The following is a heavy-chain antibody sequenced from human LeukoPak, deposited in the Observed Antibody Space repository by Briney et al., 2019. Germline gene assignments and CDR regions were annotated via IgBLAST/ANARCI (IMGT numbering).Heavy chain of an antibody. CDR3: AKDRLILTGYPDYFDY. Sequence: GRSLRLSCAASGFTFSSYGMHGVRQAPGKGLEWVSAISGSGGSTYYADSVKGRFTISRDNSKNTLYLQMNSLRAEDTAVYYCAKDRLILTGYPDYFDYWGQGTLVTVSS. V-gene: IGHV3-23*01. CDR1: GFTFSSYG. CDR2: ISGSGGST. J-gene: IGHJ4*02. D-gene: IGHD3-9*01.